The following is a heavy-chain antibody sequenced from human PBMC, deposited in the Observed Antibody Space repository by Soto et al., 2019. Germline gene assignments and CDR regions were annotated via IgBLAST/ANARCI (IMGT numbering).Heavy chain of an antibody. Sequence: GGSLRLACAASVFTFSIYAMDWVRQAPGKGLDRVAVISDDGSNKYYADSVKGRFTISRDNSKNTLYLQMNSLRAEDTAVYYCAKAYQTVPAARGYYYYGMDVWGQGTPVTVSS. CDR2: ISDDGSNK. V-gene: IGHV3-30*18. D-gene: IGHD2-2*01. J-gene: IGHJ6*02. CDR3: AKAYQTVPAARGYYYYGMDV. CDR1: VFTFSIYA.